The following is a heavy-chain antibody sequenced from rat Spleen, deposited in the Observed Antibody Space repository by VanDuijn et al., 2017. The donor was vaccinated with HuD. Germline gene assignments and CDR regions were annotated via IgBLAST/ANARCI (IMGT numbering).Heavy chain of an antibody. D-gene: IGHD2-1*01. J-gene: IGHJ2*01. CDR1: GYSITSNY. CDR2: ISYSGNT. CDR3: ARNSRYLQDY. Sequence: EVQLQESGPGLVKPSQSLSLTCSVTGYSITSNYWGWIRKFPGNKMEWIGHISYSGNTSYNPSLKSRISITRDTSKNQFFLQWNSVTTEDTATYYCARNSRYLQDYWGQGVMVTVSS. V-gene: IGHV3-1*01.